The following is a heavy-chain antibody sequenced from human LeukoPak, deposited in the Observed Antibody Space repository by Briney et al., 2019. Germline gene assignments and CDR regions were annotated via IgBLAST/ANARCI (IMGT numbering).Heavy chain of an antibody. J-gene: IGHJ4*02. CDR2: INHSGST. Sequence: SETLSLTCAVYGGSFSGYYWSWIRQPPGKGLEWIGEINHSGSTNYNPSLKSRVTISVDTSKNQFSLKLSSVTAADTAVYYCARDDTGGLPNFDYWGQGTLVTVSS. CDR1: GGSFSGYY. CDR3: ARDDTGGLPNFDY. D-gene: IGHD2-8*02. V-gene: IGHV4-34*01.